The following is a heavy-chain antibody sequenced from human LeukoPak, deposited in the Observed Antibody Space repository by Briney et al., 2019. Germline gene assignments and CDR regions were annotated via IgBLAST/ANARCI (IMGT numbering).Heavy chain of an antibody. J-gene: IGHJ6*02. Sequence: GGSLRLSCAASGFTFNSYAMSWVRQAPGKGLEWVSTISGSGDSTYSADSVKGRFTISRDNSKNMLCLSMNSLKAEDTAIYYCAKGLPGYSSNLDVWGQGTTVTVSS. CDR3: AKGLPGYSSNLDV. V-gene: IGHV3-23*01. CDR2: ISGSGDST. D-gene: IGHD6-13*01. CDR1: GFTFNSYA.